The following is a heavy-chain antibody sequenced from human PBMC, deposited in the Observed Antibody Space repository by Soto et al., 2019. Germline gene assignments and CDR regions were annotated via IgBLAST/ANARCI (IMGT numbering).Heavy chain of an antibody. CDR3: AAPNYDYVWGSYRCQGVYYGMDV. J-gene: IGHJ6*02. V-gene: IGHV1-58*01. CDR1: GFTFTSSA. Sequence: QMQLVQSGPEVKKPGTSVKVSCKASGFTFTSSAVKWVRQARGQRLEWIGWIVVGSGNTNYAQKFQERVTITRDMSISTAYMELSSLRSEDTAVYYGAAPNYDYVWGSYRCQGVYYGMDVWGQGTTVTVSS. D-gene: IGHD3-16*02. CDR2: IVVGSGNT.